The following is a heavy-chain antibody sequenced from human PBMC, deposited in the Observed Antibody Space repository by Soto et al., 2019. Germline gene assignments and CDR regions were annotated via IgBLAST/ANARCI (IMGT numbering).Heavy chain of an antibody. V-gene: IGHV1-2*02. Sequence: QVYLVQAGAEVRRPGASVKVSCTAFGYILTGYSLHWVRQASGQGLEWMGCIDPNSGAKNSAERFHGRVSMTRDTSISAAYLELISLSSDDTAVYYCARGYGSSPNMELRFGMDVWGQGTTISVSS. CDR1: GYILTGYS. D-gene: IGHD5-18*01. CDR3: ARGYGSSPNMELRFGMDV. CDR2: IDPNSGAK. J-gene: IGHJ6*02.